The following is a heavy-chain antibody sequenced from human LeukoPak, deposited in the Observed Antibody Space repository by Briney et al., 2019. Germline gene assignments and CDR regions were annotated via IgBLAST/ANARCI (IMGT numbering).Heavy chain of an antibody. CDR3: ATGCVGSPSCFTTGYDH. J-gene: IGHJ4*02. D-gene: IGHD1-26*01. CDR2: ISDSGRDT. V-gene: IGHV3-23*01. CDR1: GLTFNTYA. Sequence: GGSLRLSCAVSGLTFNTYAMNWVRQAPGKGLEGVSGISDSGRDTYYSDSVKGRFSISRVNSKSTVYLQMNSLRAEDTALYFCATGCVGSPSCFTTGYDHWGQGTLVTVSS.